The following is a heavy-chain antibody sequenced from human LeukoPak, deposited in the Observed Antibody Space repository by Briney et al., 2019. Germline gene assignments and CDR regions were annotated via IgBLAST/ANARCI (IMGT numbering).Heavy chain of an antibody. V-gene: IGHV1-8*02. Sequence: GASVKVSCKASGYTFTGYYMHWVRLATGQGLEWVGWMNTNSGNTGYAQKIQGRGTMTRNTSINTAYIELSSLRSEDTAVYYCASGDRFLYYFDYWGQGTLVTVSS. CDR2: MNTNSGNT. D-gene: IGHD3-10*01. CDR1: GYTFTGYY. J-gene: IGHJ4*02. CDR3: ASGDRFLYYFDY.